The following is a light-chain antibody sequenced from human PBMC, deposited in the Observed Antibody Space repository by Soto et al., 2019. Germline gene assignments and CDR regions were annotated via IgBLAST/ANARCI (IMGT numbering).Light chain of an antibody. Sequence: EVVMTQSPGTLSVSPGERVTLSCRASQSVRSHLAWYQQKPGQAPSLLIFGASTRATGVSDRFSGGESGTEFTLTISSLQSEDVAVYFCQQYNDWSRTFGGGTRVEIK. CDR3: QQYNDWSRT. J-gene: IGKJ4*01. V-gene: IGKV3-15*01. CDR2: GAS. CDR1: QSVRSH.